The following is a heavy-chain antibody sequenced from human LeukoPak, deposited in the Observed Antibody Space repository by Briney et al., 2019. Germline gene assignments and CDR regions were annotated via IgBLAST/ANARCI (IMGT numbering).Heavy chain of an antibody. Sequence: GESLKISCKGSGYSFTSYWIGWVRQMPGKGLEWMGIIYPGDSDTRYSPSFQGQVTISADKSTSTAYLQWSSLKASDTAMYYCARHQIDEEGGPRFDYWGQGTLVTVSS. CDR3: ARHQIDEEGGPRFDY. V-gene: IGHV5-51*01. D-gene: IGHD6-25*01. J-gene: IGHJ4*02. CDR2: IYPGDSDT. CDR1: GYSFTSYW.